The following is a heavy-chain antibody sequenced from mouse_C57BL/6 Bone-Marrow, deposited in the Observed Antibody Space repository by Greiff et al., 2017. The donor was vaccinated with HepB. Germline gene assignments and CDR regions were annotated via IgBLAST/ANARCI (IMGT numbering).Heavy chain of an antibody. Sequence: VQGVESGPGLVQPSQSLSITCTVSGFSLTSYGVHWVRQSPGKGLEWLGVIWSGGCTDYNAAFISRLSISKDNSKSQVFFKMNSLQADDTAIYYCASIYYGYENYAMDYWGQGTSVTVSS. CDR2: IWSGGCT. V-gene: IGHV2-2*01. CDR1: GFSLTSYG. CDR3: ASIYYGYENYAMDY. D-gene: IGHD2-2*01. J-gene: IGHJ4*01.